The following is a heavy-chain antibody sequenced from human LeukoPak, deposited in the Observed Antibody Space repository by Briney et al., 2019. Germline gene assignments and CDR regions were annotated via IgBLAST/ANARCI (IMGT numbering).Heavy chain of an antibody. CDR1: GFIFSNYW. D-gene: IGHD1-26*01. V-gene: IGHV3-7*01. CDR3: ARGPLVGAPPNWFDP. J-gene: IGHJ5*02. Sequence: PGGSLRLSCATSGFIFSNYWMSWVRQAPGKGLEWVANIKQDGSEKYYVDSLKGRFTISRDNAKSSLFLQMNSLRAEDTAVYYCARGPLVGAPPNWFDPWGQGTLVTVSS. CDR2: IKQDGSEK.